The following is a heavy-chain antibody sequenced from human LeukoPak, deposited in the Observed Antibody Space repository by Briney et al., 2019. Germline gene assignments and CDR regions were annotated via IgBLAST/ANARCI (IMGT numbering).Heavy chain of an antibody. CDR2: ISSSGSSI. CDR3: AKDSPGFGIVFDS. V-gene: IGHV3-48*03. D-gene: IGHD3-16*01. J-gene: IGHJ4*02. Sequence: PGGSLRLSCAASGFTFSRYEMNWVRQAPGKGLEWVSYISSSGSSIYYADSVKGRFTIFRDNAKKSLYLQMKSLRAEDTAVYYCAKDSPGFGIVFDSWGQRTLVTVSS. CDR1: GFTFSRYE.